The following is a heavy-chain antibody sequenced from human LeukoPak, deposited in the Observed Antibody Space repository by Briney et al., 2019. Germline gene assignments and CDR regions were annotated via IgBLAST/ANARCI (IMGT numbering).Heavy chain of an antibody. Sequence: PGGSLRLSCAASGFTFSSYAMHWVRQAPGKGLEYVSAISSNGGSTYYANSVKGRFTISRDNSKNTLYLQMGSLRAEDMAVYYCARQQSGTYWGYFDLWGQGTQVTVSS. CDR1: GFTFSSYA. V-gene: IGHV3-64*01. CDR2: ISSNGGST. D-gene: IGHD1-26*01. J-gene: IGHJ4*02. CDR3: ARQQSGTYWGYFDL.